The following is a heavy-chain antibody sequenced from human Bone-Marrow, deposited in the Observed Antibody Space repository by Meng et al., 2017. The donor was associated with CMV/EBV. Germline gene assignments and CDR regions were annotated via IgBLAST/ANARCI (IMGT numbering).Heavy chain of an antibody. CDR3: AREGTIFGVVFDY. V-gene: IGHV3-30*04. CDR1: GFTFSSYA. CDR2: ISYDGSNK. Sequence: GESLKISCAASGFTFSSYAMHWVRQAPGKGLEWVAVISYDGSNKYYADPVKGRFTISRDNSKNTLYLQMNSLRAEDTAVYYCAREGTIFGVVFDYWGQGTLVTVSS. J-gene: IGHJ4*02. D-gene: IGHD3-3*01.